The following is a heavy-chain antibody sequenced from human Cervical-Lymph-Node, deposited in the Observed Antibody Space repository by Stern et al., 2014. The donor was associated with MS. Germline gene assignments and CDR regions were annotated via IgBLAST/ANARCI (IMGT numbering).Heavy chain of an antibody. CDR3: ARAASTTSSYNF. D-gene: IGHD3-10*01. V-gene: IGHV1-69*01. CDR2: TIPIVGTA. J-gene: IGHJ4*02. Sequence: QVQLVQSGAEVKKPGSSVKVSCQASGGSFINNVISWVRQAPGQGLEWMGGTIPIVGTALYAPQFRGRVTITADESTRTAYMERSSRRSDDTAVYFCARAASTTSSYNFWGPGTLVTVSS. CDR1: GGSFINNV.